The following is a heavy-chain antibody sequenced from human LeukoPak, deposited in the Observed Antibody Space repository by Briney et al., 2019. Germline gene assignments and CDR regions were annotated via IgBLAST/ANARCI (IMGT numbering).Heavy chain of an antibody. CDR3: ARLGCSSTSCYTWGDDALDI. V-gene: IGHV5-51*01. Sequence: GESLKISCKGSGYSFTSYWIGWVRHMPGKGLEWMGIIYPCDSDTRYSPSFQGQVTISADKSISTAYLQWSSLKASETAMYYCARLGCSSTSCYTWGDDALDIWGQGTMVTVSS. D-gene: IGHD2-2*02. CDR1: GYSFTSYW. J-gene: IGHJ3*02. CDR2: IYPCDSDT.